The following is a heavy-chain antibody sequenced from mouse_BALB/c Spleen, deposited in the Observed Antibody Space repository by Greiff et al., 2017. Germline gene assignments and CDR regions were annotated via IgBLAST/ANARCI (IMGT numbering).Heavy chain of an antibody. V-gene: IGHV1-67*01. CDR2: ISTDYGDA. CDR3: ARGRLRYIDV. CDR1: GYTFTDYG. J-gene: IGHJ1*01. Sequence: VQLQQSGAELVRPGASVKISCKGSGYTFTDYGMHWVKQSHAKSLEWIGVISTDYGDASYNQKFKGKATMTVDTSSSTAYMELARLAAEDSAIYYFARGRLRYIDVWGAGTTVTVSS. D-gene: IGHD2-13*01.